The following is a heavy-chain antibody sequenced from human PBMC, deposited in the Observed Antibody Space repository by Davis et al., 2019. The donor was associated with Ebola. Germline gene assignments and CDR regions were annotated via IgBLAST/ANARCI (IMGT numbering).Heavy chain of an antibody. V-gene: IGHV1-2*06. CDR1: GYTFTSYG. J-gene: IGHJ5*02. Sequence: ASVKVSCKASGYTFTSYGISWVRQAPGQGLEWMGRINPNSGGTNYAQKFQGRVTMTRDTSISTVYMELSRLRSDDTAVYYCAREVGFCSGGTWCWFDPWGQGTLVTVSS. CDR2: INPNSGGT. D-gene: IGHD2-15*01. CDR3: AREVGFCSGGTWCWFDP.